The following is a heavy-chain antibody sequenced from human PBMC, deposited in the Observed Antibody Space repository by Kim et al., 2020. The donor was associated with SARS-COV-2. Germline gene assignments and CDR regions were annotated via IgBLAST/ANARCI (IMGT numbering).Heavy chain of an antibody. J-gene: IGHJ4*02. CDR1: GFIFGRYT. D-gene: IGHD6-25*01. CDR2: LSSNSAYV. V-gene: IGHV3-21*03. Sequence: GGSLRLSCEASGFIFGRYTMNWVRQAPGKGLEWVSSLSSNSAYVYYADSRAGRLSISRDNARETLFLQMDRLRAEDTGDYYCVGEARYSRLSSGVYYDYWGERTVVTVSS. CDR3: VGEARYSRLSSGVYYDY.